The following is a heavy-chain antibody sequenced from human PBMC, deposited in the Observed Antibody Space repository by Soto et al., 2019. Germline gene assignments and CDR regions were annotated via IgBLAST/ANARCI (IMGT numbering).Heavy chain of an antibody. J-gene: IGHJ6*02. CDR1: GFTFSSYA. V-gene: IGHV3-23*01. D-gene: IGHD3-10*01. CDR3: AKFYYGSGSYYNRGKKPYYYYGMDV. CDR2: ISGSGGST. Sequence: PGGSLRLSCAASGFTFSSYAMSWVRQAPGKGLEWVSAISGSGGSTYYADSVKGRFTISRDNSKNTLYLQMNSLRAEDTAVYYCAKFYYGSGSYYNRGKKPYYYYGMDVWGQGTTVTVSS.